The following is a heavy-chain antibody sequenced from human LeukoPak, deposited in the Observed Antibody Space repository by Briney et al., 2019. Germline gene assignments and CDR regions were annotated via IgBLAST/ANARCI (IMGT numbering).Heavy chain of an antibody. CDR2: ISGNNGNT. Sequence: ASVKVSCKASDYTFSNYGISWVRQAPGRGVEWMGWISGNNGNTKNAQNLQGRVTMTTDTSTTTAYMELRSLRSDDTAVYYCARGRYYDSGGYDEAFDIWGQGTAATVSS. V-gene: IGHV1-18*01. J-gene: IGHJ3*02. CDR3: ARGRYYDSGGYDEAFDI. CDR1: DYTFSNYG. D-gene: IGHD3-22*01.